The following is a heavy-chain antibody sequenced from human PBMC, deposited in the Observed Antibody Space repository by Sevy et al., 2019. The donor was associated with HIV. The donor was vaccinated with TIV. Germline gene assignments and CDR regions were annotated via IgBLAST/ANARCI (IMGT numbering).Heavy chain of an antibody. CDR3: ARAETDYDILTGYSQNFYYFDY. D-gene: IGHD3-9*01. CDR2: INHSGST. V-gene: IGHV4-34*01. CDR1: GGSFSGYY. J-gene: IGHJ4*02. Sequence: SETLSLTCAVYGGSFSGYYWSWIRQPPGKGLEWIGEINHSGSTNYNPSLKSRVTISVDTSKNQFSLKLSSVTAADTAVYYCARAETDYDILTGYSQNFYYFDYWGQGTLVTVSS.